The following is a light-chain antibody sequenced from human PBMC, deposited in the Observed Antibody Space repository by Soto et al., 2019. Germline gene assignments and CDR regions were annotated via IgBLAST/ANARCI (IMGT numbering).Light chain of an antibody. J-gene: IGKJ1*01. CDR3: QQYTSSWT. Sequence: EIVLTQSPGTLSLSPGDRATLSCRASQSVSSTSLAWYQQKPGQAPRLLIYGASSRATGIPDRFSGSGSGTDFTLTISRLDPEHVAVYYCQQYTSSWTFGQGTKVEVK. CDR1: QSVSSTS. V-gene: IGKV3-20*01. CDR2: GAS.